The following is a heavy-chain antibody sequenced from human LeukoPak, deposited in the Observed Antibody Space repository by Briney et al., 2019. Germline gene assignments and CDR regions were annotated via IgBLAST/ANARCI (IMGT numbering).Heavy chain of an antibody. CDR3: ARGIYCSSTSCQGEFDY. V-gene: IGHV4-4*07. CDR1: GXSISSYY. J-gene: IGHJ4*02. D-gene: IGHD2-2*01. CDR2: IYTSGST. Sequence: PSETLSLTCTVSGXSISSYYWSWIRQPAGKGLEWIGRIYTSGSTNYNPSLKSRVTMSVDTSKNQFSLKLSSVTAADTAVYYCARGIYCSSTSCQGEFDYWGQGTLVTVSS.